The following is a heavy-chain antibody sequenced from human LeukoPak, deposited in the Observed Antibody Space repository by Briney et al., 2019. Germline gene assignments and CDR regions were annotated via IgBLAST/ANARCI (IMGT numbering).Heavy chain of an antibody. J-gene: IGHJ4*02. D-gene: IGHD3-9*01. Sequence: GGSLRLSCAASGFTFSSYGMHWVRQAPGKGLEWVAVIWYDGSNKYYADSVKGRFTISRDNSKNTLYLQMNSLRAEDTAVYYCARGHDILTGQIFQFDYWGQGTLVTVSS. CDR1: GFTFSSYG. CDR3: ARGHDILTGQIFQFDY. V-gene: IGHV3-33*01. CDR2: IWYDGSNK.